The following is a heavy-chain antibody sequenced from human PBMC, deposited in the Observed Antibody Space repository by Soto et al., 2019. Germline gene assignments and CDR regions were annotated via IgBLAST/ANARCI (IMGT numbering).Heavy chain of an antibody. CDR3: AKDRLTVFGVVVTFED. CDR2: LSGSGYQT. CDR1: GFTFDSYA. Sequence: EVQLLESGGGLVQPGGSLRLSCATDGFTFDSYAMHWVRRAPGKGLEWVSSLSGSGYQTYYADSVKGRLTISRDRSKNTVYLQMNSLRAEDTAVYFCAKDRLTVFGVVVTFEDWGRGTLVTVAS. D-gene: IGHD3-3*01. V-gene: IGHV3-23*01. J-gene: IGHJ4*02.